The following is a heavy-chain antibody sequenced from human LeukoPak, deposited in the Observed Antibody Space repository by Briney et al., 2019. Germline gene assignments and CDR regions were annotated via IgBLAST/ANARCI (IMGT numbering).Heavy chain of an antibody. V-gene: IGHV4-61*01. CDR3: ARGTNYYGSGDY. J-gene: IGHJ4*02. Sequence: SETLSLTCTVSGGSVSSGTYYWSWIRQPPGKGLEWIGFLYYTGNSNYVPSLKSRITMLVDTSKNQFSLKLTSVTAADTAVYYCARGTNYYGSGDYWGQGTLVTVSS. CDR2: LYYTGNS. CDR1: GGSVSSGTYY. D-gene: IGHD3-10*01.